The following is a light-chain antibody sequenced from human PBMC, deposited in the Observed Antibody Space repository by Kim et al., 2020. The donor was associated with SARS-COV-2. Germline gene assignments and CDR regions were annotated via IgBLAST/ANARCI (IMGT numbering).Light chain of an antibody. CDR3: QQYGNAPRS. Sequence: FFQGERATRSCRASQSVGISLAWYQQKPGQAPRLLIYGASSRATGIPDRFSGSGSGTDFTLTISRLEPEDFAVYYCQQYGNAPRSFGQGTKLEI. CDR1: QSVGIS. V-gene: IGKV3-20*01. J-gene: IGKJ2*03. CDR2: GAS.